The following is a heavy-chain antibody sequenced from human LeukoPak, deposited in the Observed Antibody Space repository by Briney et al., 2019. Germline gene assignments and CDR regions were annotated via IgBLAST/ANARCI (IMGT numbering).Heavy chain of an antibody. V-gene: IGHV4-39*07. CDR3: TRAASSGPLFTYHMDV. J-gene: IGHJ6*03. Sequence: TPSETLSLTCSVSGGSISSSDDYWGFVRQTPGKGLEWMGSIYYTGSSHYNPSLKSRATISVDTCKNQFSLKLTSVTAADTAVYYCTRAASSGPLFTYHMDVWGKGTTVTVSS. CDR1: GGSISSSDDY. D-gene: IGHD3-22*01. CDR2: IYYTGSS.